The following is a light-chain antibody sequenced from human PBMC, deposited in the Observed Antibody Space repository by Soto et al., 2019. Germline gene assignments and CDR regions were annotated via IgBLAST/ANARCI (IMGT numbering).Light chain of an antibody. CDR3: SSLTSSSTRGV. Sequence: QSVLTQPASVSGSPGQSITISCTGSSSDVGGYNYVSWYQHHPGKAPKLIIFEVTNRPSGVSNRFSCSKSGNTASLTISGLQAEDEADYYCSSLTSSSTRGVFGTGTKLTVL. V-gene: IGLV2-14*01. CDR1: SSDVGGYNY. J-gene: IGLJ1*01. CDR2: EVT.